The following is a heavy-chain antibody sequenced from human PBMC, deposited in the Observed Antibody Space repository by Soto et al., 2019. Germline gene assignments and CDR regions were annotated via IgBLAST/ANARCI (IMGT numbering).Heavy chain of an antibody. J-gene: IGHJ5*02. Sequence: GEALKISCKGSGYSFTSYWIGWVRQMPGKGLEWMGIIYPGDSNTRYSPSLQGQVTISVDKSISTAYLQWSSLKATDTAMYYCARSLWSSYYPWFDPWGQGTLVTVSS. CDR3: ARSLWSSYYPWFDP. CDR1: GYSFTSYW. CDR2: IYPGDSNT. V-gene: IGHV5-51*01. D-gene: IGHD3-3*01.